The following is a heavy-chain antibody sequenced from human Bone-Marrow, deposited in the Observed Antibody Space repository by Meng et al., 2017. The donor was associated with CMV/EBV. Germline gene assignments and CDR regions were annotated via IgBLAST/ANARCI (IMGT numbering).Heavy chain of an antibody. CDR1: GFTFSSYS. J-gene: IGHJ4*02. Sequence: GGSLRLSCAASGFTFSSYSMNWVRQAPGKGLEWVSSISSSSSYIYYADSVKGRFTISRDNAKNSLYLQMNSLRAEDTAVYYCARERGHCSSTSCIFDYWGQGTLVTVSS. CDR2: ISSSSSYI. CDR3: ARERGHCSSTSCIFDY. V-gene: IGHV3-21*01. D-gene: IGHD2-2*01.